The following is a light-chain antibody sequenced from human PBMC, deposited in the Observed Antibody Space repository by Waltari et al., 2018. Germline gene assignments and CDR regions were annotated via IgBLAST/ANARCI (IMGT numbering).Light chain of an antibody. CDR3: QSYYSSNQV. CDR1: SGSNASNY. Sequence: NFMLTQPHSVSESPGKTVTISCTRSSGSNASNYVQWYQQRPGSAPTTVIYEDNQRPSGVPDRFSGSIDSSSNSASLTISGLKTEDEADYYCQSYYSSNQVFGGGTKLTVL. J-gene: IGLJ2*01. V-gene: IGLV6-57*03. CDR2: EDN.